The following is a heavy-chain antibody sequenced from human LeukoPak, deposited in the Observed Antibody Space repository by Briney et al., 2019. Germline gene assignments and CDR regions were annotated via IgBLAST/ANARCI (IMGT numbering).Heavy chain of an antibody. V-gene: IGHV3-30*18. D-gene: IGHD6-13*01. CDR1: GFTFSSYG. CDR2: ISFDGSNK. CDR3: AKDPIPGRIAAAGTGWFDY. J-gene: IGHJ5*01. Sequence: PGGSLRLSCAASGFTFSSYGMHRVRQAPGKGLEWVAVISFDGSNKYCSDSVKGRFTISRDNSKNTLYLQMNSLRAEDTAVYYCAKDPIPGRIAAAGTGWFDYWGQGTLVTVSS.